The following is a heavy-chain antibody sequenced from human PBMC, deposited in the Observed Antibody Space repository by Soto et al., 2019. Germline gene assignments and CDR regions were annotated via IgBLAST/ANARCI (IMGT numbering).Heavy chain of an antibody. Sequence: SETLSLTCTVSGGSISSGGYYWSWIRQHPGKGLEWIGYIYYGGSTYYNPSLKSRATISGDTSKNQFSLKLSSVTAADTAVYYCARGGYYYENSGQNAYDYWGQGILVTVS. CDR3: ARGGYYYENSGQNAYDY. CDR1: GGSISSGGYY. CDR2: IYYGGST. V-gene: IGHV4-31*03. J-gene: IGHJ4*01. D-gene: IGHD3-22*01.